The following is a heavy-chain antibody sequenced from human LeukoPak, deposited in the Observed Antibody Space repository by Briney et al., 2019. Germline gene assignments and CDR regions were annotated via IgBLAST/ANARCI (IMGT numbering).Heavy chain of an antibody. V-gene: IGHV3-30*02. CDR2: IRYDGSNK. Sequence: PGGSLRLSCAASGFTFSSYGMHWVRQAPGKGLEWVAFIRYDGSNKYYADSVKGRFTISRDNSKNTLYLQMNSLRGEDTAVYYCAKEGRYCSSTSCYTYFDYWGQGTLVTVSS. D-gene: IGHD2-2*02. CDR1: GFTFSSYG. CDR3: AKEGRYCSSTSCYTYFDY. J-gene: IGHJ4*02.